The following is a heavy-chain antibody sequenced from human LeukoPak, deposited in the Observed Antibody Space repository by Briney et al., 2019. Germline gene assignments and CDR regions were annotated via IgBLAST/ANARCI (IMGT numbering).Heavy chain of an antibody. CDR3: ARVGYDSSGYYYALFDD. Sequence: PSETLSLTCTVSGGSIRSGSYYWSWIRQHPGKGLEWIGYIYYSGSTYYNPSLKSRVIISVDTSKNQFSLKLSSVTAADTPVYYCARVGYDSSGYYYALFDDWGQGTLVTVPS. J-gene: IGHJ4*02. CDR1: GGSIRSGSYY. CDR2: IYYSGST. D-gene: IGHD3-22*01. V-gene: IGHV4-31*03.